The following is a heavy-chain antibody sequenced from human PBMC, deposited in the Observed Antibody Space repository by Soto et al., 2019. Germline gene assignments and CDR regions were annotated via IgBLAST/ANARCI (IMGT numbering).Heavy chain of an antibody. J-gene: IGHJ6*02. CDR3: ARDIVTMVRGVPYYYYGMDV. D-gene: IGHD3-10*01. Sequence: QVQLQESGPGLVKPSETLSLTCTVSGGSISSYYWSWIRQPPGKGLEWIGYIYYSGSTNYNPSLKSRFTISVDTSKNQFSLKLISVTAADTAVYYCARDIVTMVRGVPYYYYGMDVWGQGTTVTVSS. V-gene: IGHV4-59*01. CDR1: GGSISSYY. CDR2: IYYSGST.